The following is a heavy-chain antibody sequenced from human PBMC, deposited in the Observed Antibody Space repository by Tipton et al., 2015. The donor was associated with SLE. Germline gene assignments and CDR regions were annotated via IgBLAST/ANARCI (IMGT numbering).Heavy chain of an antibody. Sequence: TLSLTCVVSGDSLSSAYFWGWIRQPPGKGLEWIGSISHRGNTCYNPSLNSRVSISVDTSQNQFSLNLNSVTAADTAVYYCAKHDRGRDAFDIWGQGTMVTVSS. D-gene: IGHD3-16*01. V-gene: IGHV4-38-2*01. CDR1: GDSLSSAYF. J-gene: IGHJ3*02. CDR3: AKHDRGRDAFDI. CDR2: ISHRGNT.